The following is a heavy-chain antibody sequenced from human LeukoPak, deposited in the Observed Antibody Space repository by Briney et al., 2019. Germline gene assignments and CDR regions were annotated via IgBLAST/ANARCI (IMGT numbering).Heavy chain of an antibody. D-gene: IGHD6-13*01. CDR2: IYYSGST. J-gene: IGHJ4*02. Sequence: SETLSLTCTVSGGSISSSSYYWGWIRQPPGKGLEWIGSIYYSGSTYYDPSLKSRVTISVDTSKNQFSLKLSSVTAADTAAYYCAREAAAAALYWGQGTLVTVSS. CDR3: AREAAAAALY. CDR1: GGSISSSSYY. V-gene: IGHV4-39*07.